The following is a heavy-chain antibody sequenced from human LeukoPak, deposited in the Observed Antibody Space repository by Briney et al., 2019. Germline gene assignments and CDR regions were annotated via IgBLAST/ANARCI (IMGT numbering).Heavy chain of an antibody. Sequence: PGGSLRLSCAASGFTSTSYSINWVRQAPGKGLEWISYVSSTGKTTYYAASVKGRVTFSRDNADNSLYLQMNSLRTEDTGVYYCASRPLSGRSTWYTLDFWGQGVLVTVSS. V-gene: IGHV3-48*04. CDR3: ASRPLSGRSTWYTLDF. D-gene: IGHD6-13*01. CDR2: VSSTGKTT. J-gene: IGHJ4*02. CDR1: GFTSTSYS.